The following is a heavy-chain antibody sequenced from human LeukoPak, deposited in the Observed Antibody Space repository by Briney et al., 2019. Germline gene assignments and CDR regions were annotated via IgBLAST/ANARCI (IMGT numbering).Heavy chain of an antibody. J-gene: IGHJ3*02. CDR2: IRNDGSDK. CDR1: GLTFSNHG. CDR3: AKDKGVVAFDI. V-gene: IGHV3-30*02. D-gene: IGHD2-15*01. Sequence: GGSPRLSCATAGLTFSNHGMNWVRQSPGKGLEWVTFIRNDGSDKYYADSVKGRFTISRDNSKNTLYLQMNTLRAEDTAVYYCAKDKGVVAFDIWGQGTMVTVSS.